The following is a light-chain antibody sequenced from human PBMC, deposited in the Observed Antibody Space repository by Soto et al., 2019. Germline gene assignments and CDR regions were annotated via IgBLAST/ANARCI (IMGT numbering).Light chain of an antibody. V-gene: IGLV1-44*01. Sequence: QSVLTQPPSASGTPGQRVDFSCSGSSSNIGANTVNWYQQLPGAAPKLLIYSHSQRPSGVPDRFSGSKSGTSASLAISGLQSDDEADYYCSTWDGSLNGWVFGGGTKLTVL. CDR2: SHS. CDR1: SSNIGANT. CDR3: STWDGSLNGWV. J-gene: IGLJ3*02.